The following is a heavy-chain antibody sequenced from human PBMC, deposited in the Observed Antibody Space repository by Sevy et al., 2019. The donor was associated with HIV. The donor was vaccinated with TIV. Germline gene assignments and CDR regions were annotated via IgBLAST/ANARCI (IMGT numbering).Heavy chain of an antibody. CDR1: GYTFSDYG. J-gene: IGHJ6*02. CDR3: ARVGFLEWPYNAMDV. D-gene: IGHD3-3*02. Sequence: ASVKVSCKSSGYTFSDYGISWVRQAPGQGLEWMGWISTYNANANYAQKFQGRVTMTTDTSTSTVYMELRSLRSDDTAVYYCARVGFLEWPYNAMDVWGQGTTVTVSS. V-gene: IGHV1-18*01. CDR2: ISTYNANA.